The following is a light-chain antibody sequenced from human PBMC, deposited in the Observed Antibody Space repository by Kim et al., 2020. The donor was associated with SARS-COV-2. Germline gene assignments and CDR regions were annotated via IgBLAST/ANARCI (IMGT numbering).Light chain of an antibody. V-gene: IGKV1-6*01. Sequence: AIQMTQSPSSLSASVGDRVTITCRASQGIRNALGWYQQKPGRAPNLLIYATSTLQSGVPSRFSGSGSGTDFTLTISSLQPEDVATYYCLQDDDYPLTLGGGTKVDIK. CDR2: ATS. J-gene: IGKJ4*01. CDR3: LQDDDYPLT. CDR1: QGIRNA.